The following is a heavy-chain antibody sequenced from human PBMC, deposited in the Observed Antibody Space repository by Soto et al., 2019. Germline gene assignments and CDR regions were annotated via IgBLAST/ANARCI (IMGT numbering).Heavy chain of an antibody. CDR3: ARHEADCISTSCYAGWFDP. CDR1: GGSISSSSYY. J-gene: IGHJ5*02. D-gene: IGHD2-2*01. V-gene: IGHV4-39*01. Sequence: TLSLTCTVSGGSISSSSYYWGWIRQPPGKGLEWIGSIYYSGSTYYNPSLKSRVTISVDTSKNQFSLKLSSVTAADTAVYYCARHEADCISTSCYAGWFDPWGQGTLVTVSS. CDR2: IYYSGST.